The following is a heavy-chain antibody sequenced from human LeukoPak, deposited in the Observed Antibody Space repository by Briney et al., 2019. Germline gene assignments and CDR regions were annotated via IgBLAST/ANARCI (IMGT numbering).Heavy chain of an antibody. J-gene: IGHJ4*02. Sequence: SSETLSLTCTVSGGSISLSYYWGWIRQPPGKGLEWIGSIYYSGSTYYNPSLKSRVTISVDTSKNQFSLKLRSVTAADTAVYYCASLTPAINYFDTCGYYPEYWGQGTLVTVSS. CDR3: ASLTPAINYFDTCGYYPEY. D-gene: IGHD3-22*01. CDR2: IYYSGST. V-gene: IGHV4-39*07. CDR1: GGSISLSYY.